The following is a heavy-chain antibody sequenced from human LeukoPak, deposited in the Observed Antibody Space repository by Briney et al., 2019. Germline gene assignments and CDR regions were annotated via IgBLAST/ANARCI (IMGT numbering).Heavy chain of an antibody. D-gene: IGHD3-22*01. CDR2: LYSDGNT. CDR3: ARDEDSSAYSLYFHY. J-gene: IGHJ4*02. CDR1: GFTVITND. V-gene: IGHV3-53*01. Sequence: GGSLRLSCAASGFTVITNDMTWVRQAPGKRLEGVSVLYSDGNTKYADSVQGRFTISRDNAKNSLYLQLNSLRAEDTAVYYCARDEDSSAYSLYFHYWGQGTLVTVSS.